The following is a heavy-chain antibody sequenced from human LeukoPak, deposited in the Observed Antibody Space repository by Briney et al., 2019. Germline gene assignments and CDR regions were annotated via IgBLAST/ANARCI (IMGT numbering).Heavy chain of an antibody. V-gene: IGHV3-53*01. D-gene: IGHD6-19*01. CDR1: GFTFSSYW. Sequence: GGSLRLSCAASGFTFSSYWMSWVRQAPGKGLEWVSLIYSGGSTNYEDSVKGRFTISKDNSKNTLYLQMNSLRAEDTAVYYCARDGGSGRDYWGQGTLVTVSS. J-gene: IGHJ4*02. CDR3: ARDGGSGRDY. CDR2: IYSGGST.